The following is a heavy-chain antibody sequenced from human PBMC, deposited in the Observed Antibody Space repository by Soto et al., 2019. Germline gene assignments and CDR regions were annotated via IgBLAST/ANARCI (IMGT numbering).Heavy chain of an antibody. Sequence: PSETLSLTCAVSGGSISSGGYSWSWIRQPPGKGLEWIGYIYHSGSTYYNPSLKGRFTISRDNAKNSLYLQMNSLRAEDTAVYYCARDPSIVDTAMGLYYYYGMDVWGQGTTVTVSS. CDR2: IYHSGST. J-gene: IGHJ6*02. CDR1: GGSISSGGYS. CDR3: ARDPSIVDTAMGLYYYYGMDV. V-gene: IGHV4-30-2*01. D-gene: IGHD5-18*01.